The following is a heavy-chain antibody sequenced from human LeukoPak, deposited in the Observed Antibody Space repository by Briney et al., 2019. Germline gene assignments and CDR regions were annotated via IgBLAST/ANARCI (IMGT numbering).Heavy chain of an antibody. D-gene: IGHD1-14*01. CDR1: EYTFSGYY. CDR2: INPNSGGT. J-gene: IGHJ5*02. V-gene: IGHV1-2*02. CDR3: AREGIRGNWFDP. Sequence: ASVKVSCKAAEYTFSGYYMHWVRQAPGQGLEWMGWINPNSGGTNYAQKFQGRVTMTRDTSISTAYMELSRLRSDDTAVYYCAREGIRGNWFDPWGQGTLVTVSS.